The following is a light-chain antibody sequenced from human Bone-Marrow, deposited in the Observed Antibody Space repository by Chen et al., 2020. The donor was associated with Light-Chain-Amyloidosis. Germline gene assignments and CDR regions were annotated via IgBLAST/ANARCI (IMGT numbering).Light chain of an antibody. V-gene: IGLV3-21*02. CDR3: QVWDRSSDRPM. CDR1: NIGSTS. CDR2: DDS. Sequence: SYVLTQPSSVSVAPGQTATIACGGNNIGSTSVHWYQQTPGQAPLLVVYDDSDRPSGIPERLSGSNSGNTATLTSSRVEAGDEADYYCQVWDRSSDRPMFGGGTKLTVL. J-gene: IGLJ3*02.